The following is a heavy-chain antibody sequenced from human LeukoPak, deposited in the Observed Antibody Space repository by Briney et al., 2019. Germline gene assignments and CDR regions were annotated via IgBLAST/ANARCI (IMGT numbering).Heavy chain of an antibody. V-gene: IGHV3-23*01. Sequence: GGSLRLSCAASGFTFSSYGMSWVRQTPGKGLEWVSAVSGSGGGTYSADSVKGRFTISRDNPKNTLYLQMNSLRAEDTAVYYCAKDQYSGSPWYFDYWGQGTLVTVSS. CDR3: AKDQYSGSPWYFDY. CDR2: VSGSGGGT. D-gene: IGHD1-26*01. CDR1: GFTFSSYG. J-gene: IGHJ4*02.